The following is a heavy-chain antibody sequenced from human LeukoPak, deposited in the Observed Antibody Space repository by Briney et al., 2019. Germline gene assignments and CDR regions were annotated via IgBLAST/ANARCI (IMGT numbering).Heavy chain of an antibody. CDR2: IYTSGST. CDR3: ARDGDSGDYAY. CDR1: GGSISIVSYY. Sequence: SETLSLTCTVSGGSISIVSYYWCWIRQPAGKGLEWIGRIYTSGSTNYNPSLKSRVTISADTSKNQFSLKLTSVTAADTAVYYCARDGDSGDYAYWGQGTLVTVSS. D-gene: IGHD4-17*01. J-gene: IGHJ4*02. V-gene: IGHV4-61*02.